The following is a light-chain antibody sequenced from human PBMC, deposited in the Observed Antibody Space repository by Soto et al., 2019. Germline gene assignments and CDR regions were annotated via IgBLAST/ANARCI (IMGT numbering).Light chain of an antibody. J-gene: IGKJ4*01. V-gene: IGKV3-20*01. CDR1: QTFSNSF. CDR2: GAS. Sequence: EIVLTQSPGTLSLSPGERATLSCRASQTFSNSFLSWFQQIPGQAPRLLIYGASMRATGIPDRFSGSGSGTEFTLTISSLQPDDFASYSCQQYNDYYPLTFGGGTKVDIK. CDR3: QQYNDYYPLT.